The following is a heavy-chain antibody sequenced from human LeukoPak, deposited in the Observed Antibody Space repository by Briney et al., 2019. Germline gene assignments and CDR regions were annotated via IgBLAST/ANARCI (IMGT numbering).Heavy chain of an antibody. D-gene: IGHD5-12*01. CDR2: IIPIFGTA. Sequence: GASVKVSCKASGGTFSSYAISWVRQAPGQGLEWMGGIIPIFGTANYAQKFQGRVTITADESTSTAYMELSSLKSEDTAVYYCARDGYDGAFDYWGQGTLVTVSS. CDR3: ARDGYDGAFDY. V-gene: IGHV1-69*13. J-gene: IGHJ4*02. CDR1: GGTFSSYA.